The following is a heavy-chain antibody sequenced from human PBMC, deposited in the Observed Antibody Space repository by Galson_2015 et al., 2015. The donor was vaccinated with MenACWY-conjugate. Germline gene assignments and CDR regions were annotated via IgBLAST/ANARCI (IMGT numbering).Heavy chain of an antibody. V-gene: IGHV4-31*03. CDR3: ARDGYCGGDCFSTDRAYYYYMDV. J-gene: IGHJ6*03. Sequence: TLSLTCSVSGASLSSGGYYWSWIRQHPGKGLEWVGHIHYSGRNYCNPSLQSRISMSVDTSKNQFSLTLTSVTAADTAVYYCARDGYCGGDCFSTDRAYYYYMDVWAEGPRSPST. CDR2: IHYSGRN. D-gene: IGHD2-21*01. CDR1: GASLSSGGYY.